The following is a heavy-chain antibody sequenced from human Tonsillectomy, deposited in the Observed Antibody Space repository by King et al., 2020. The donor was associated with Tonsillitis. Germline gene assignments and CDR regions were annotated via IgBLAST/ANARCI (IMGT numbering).Heavy chain of an antibody. V-gene: IGHV4-61*02. CDR1: GASISSGNYY. CDR2: LYTSGST. CDR3: ARVRVVFSISHCYYFMDV. J-gene: IGHJ6*03. Sequence: QLQESGPGLVKPSQTLSLTCTVSGASISSGNYYWSWIRQPAGKGLEWSGRLYTSGSTNYKTSLKSRIAMSIDTSKNQFSLRLSAVTAADTAIYYCARVRVVFSISHCYYFMDVWGNGTTVSVSS. D-gene: IGHD2-2*01.